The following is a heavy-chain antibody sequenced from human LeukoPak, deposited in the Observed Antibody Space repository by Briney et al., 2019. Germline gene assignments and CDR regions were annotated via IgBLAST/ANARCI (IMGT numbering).Heavy chain of an antibody. CDR3: ARGWYGPDS. CDR2: IGRDGTIT. V-gene: IGHV3-74*01. CDR1: GVTFSGHS. D-gene: IGHD1-14*01. Sequence: TGGSLRLSCAASGVTFSGHSMHWVRQAPGKGLVWVSGIGRDGTITNYADAVKGRFTISRDNAKNTLYLQMNSLRVEDTALYSCARGWYGPDSCGQGTLVTVSS. J-gene: IGHJ5*01.